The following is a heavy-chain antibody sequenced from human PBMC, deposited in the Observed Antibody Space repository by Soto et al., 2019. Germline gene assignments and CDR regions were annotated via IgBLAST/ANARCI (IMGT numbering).Heavy chain of an antibody. Sequence: GGSLRLSCAASGFTFSSYWMSWVRQAPGKGLEWVANIKQDGSEKYYVDSVKGRFTISRDNAKNSLYLQMNSLRAEDTAVYYCARDRRPPYCSGSSCFPTLDYWGQETLVTISS. J-gene: IGHJ4*02. CDR3: ARDRRPPYCSGSSCFPTLDY. V-gene: IGHV3-7*05. CDR1: GFTFSSYW. CDR2: IKQDGSEK. D-gene: IGHD2-15*01.